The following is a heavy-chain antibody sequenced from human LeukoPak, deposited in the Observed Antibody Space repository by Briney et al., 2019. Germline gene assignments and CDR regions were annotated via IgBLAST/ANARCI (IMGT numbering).Heavy chain of an antibody. CDR2: ISSSGSTI. Sequence: GGSLRLSCAASGFTFSSYEMTWVRQAPGKGLEWISYISSSGSTIYYADSVKGRFTISRDNAKNSLYLQMNSLRVEDTALYYCATRHDYGDYGRGCFDYWGQGTLVTVSS. CDR1: GFTFSSYE. D-gene: IGHD4-17*01. V-gene: IGHV3-48*03. J-gene: IGHJ4*02. CDR3: ATRHDYGDYGRGCFDY.